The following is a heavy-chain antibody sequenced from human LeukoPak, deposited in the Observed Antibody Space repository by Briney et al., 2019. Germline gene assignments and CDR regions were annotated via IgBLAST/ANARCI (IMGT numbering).Heavy chain of an antibody. Sequence: ASVKVSCKASGYTFTGYYMHWVRQAPGQGLEWMGWINPNSGGTNYAQKFQGWVTMTRDTSISTAYMELSSLRSEDTAVFYCARVGAPYSGSYYDSWGQGTLVTVSS. V-gene: IGHV1-2*04. CDR2: INPNSGGT. CDR1: GYTFTGYY. CDR3: ARVGAPYSGSYYDS. D-gene: IGHD1-26*01. J-gene: IGHJ4*02.